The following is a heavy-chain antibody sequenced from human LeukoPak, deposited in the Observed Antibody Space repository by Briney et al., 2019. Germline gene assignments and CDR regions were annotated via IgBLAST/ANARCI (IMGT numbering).Heavy chain of an antibody. V-gene: IGHV4-59*08. CDR1: GGSISRFY. CDR2: IFYSGST. D-gene: IGHD3-22*01. CDR3: ARHSPFYYDSSGYRAFDI. J-gene: IGHJ3*02. Sequence: SETLSLTCTVSGGSISRFYWSWIWQPPGKGLEWIGYIFYSGSTNYNPSLKSRVTISVDTSKNQFSLNLSSVTAADTAVYYCARHSPFYYDSSGYRAFDIWGQGTMVTVSS.